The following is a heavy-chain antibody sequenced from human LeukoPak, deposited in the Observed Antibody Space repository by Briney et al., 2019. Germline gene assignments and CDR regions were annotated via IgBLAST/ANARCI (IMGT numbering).Heavy chain of an antibody. CDR2: INHSGST. CDR3: ARERLTTVTTHYFDY. D-gene: IGHD4-11*01. J-gene: IGHJ4*02. CDR1: GGSFSGYY. V-gene: IGHV4-34*01. Sequence: SETLSLTCAVYGGSFSGYYWSWIRQPPGKGLEWIGEINHSGSTNYNPSLKSRVTISVDTSKNQFSLKLSSVTAADTAVYYCARERLTTVTTHYFDYWGQGTLVTVSS.